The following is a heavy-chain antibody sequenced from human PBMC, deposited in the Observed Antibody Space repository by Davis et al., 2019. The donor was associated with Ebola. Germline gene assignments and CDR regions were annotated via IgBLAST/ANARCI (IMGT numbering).Heavy chain of an antibody. V-gene: IGHV1-18*04. Sequence: AASVKVSCKASGYTFTGYYMHWVRQAPGQGLEWMGWISAYNGNTNYAQKLQGRVTMTTDTSTSTAYMELRSLRSDDTAVYYCAREDSVVSRGMDVWGQGTTVTVSS. J-gene: IGHJ6*02. CDR1: GYTFTGYY. CDR3: AREDSVVSRGMDV. D-gene: IGHD2-2*01. CDR2: ISAYNGNT.